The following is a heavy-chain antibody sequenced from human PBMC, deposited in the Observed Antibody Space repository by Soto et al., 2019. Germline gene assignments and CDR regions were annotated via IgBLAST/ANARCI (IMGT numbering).Heavy chain of an antibody. CDR1: GGTFSSYA. CDR2: IIPIFGTA. D-gene: IGHD2-15*01. Sequence: SVKVSCKASGGTFSSYAISWVRQAPGQGLEWMGGIIPIFGTANYAQKFQGRVTITADKSTSTAYMELSSLRSEDTAVYYCASCGGSCYHHQWWFDPWGQGTLVTVS. J-gene: IGHJ5*02. CDR3: ASCGGSCYHHQWWFDP. V-gene: IGHV1-69*06.